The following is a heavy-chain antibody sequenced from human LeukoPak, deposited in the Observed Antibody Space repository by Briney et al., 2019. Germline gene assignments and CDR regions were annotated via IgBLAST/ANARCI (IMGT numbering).Heavy chain of an antibody. CDR2: ISGDGVST. J-gene: IGHJ4*02. V-gene: IGHV3-43*02. CDR3: AKESGKFDY. CDR1: GLPFADFA. Sequence: PGGSLRLSCVASGLPFADFAMHWGRQAPGKGLEWVSLISGDGVSTFYTDSVRGRFSISRDNTKNSLYLEMNSLRTEDTAMYYCAKESGKFDYWGQGTLVAVSS.